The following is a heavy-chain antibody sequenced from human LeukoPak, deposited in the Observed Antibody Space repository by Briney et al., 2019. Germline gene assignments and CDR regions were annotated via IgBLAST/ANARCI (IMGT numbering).Heavy chain of an antibody. J-gene: IGHJ3*02. V-gene: IGHV1-18*01. Sequence: GASVKVSCKASGYTFTSYAISCVRQAPGQGLEWMGWISAYNGNTNYAQKLQGRVTMTTDTSTSTASMELRSLRSDDTAVYYCARDHPRYCSGGSCYYDAFDIWGQGTMVTVSS. CDR1: GYTFTSYA. CDR3: ARDHPRYCSGGSCYYDAFDI. D-gene: IGHD2-15*01. CDR2: ISAYNGNT.